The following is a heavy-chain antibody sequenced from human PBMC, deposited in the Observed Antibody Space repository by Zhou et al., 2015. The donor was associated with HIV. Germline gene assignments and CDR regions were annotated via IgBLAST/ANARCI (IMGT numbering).Heavy chain of an antibody. V-gene: IGHV1-18*01. CDR1: GYTFNSYD. Sequence: QVQLVQSGGEVKKPGASVKVSCKASGYTFNSYDINWVRQAPGQGLEWMGWISGYSGETNYAQKFQGRVTMTTDTSTSTAYMELRSLRSDDTAVYYCARGWRAGAIRGYFDHWGQGTLVTVSS. D-gene: IGHD1-26*01. J-gene: IGHJ4*02. CDR2: ISGYSGET. CDR3: ARGWRAGAIRGYFDH.